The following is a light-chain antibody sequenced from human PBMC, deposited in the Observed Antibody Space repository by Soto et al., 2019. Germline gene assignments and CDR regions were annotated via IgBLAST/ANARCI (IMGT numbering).Light chain of an antibody. Sequence: EIVLTQSPGTLSLSPGERATLSCRASQSVSSSYLAWYQQKPGQAPRLLIYGASSTATGIPDRFSGSGSGTAFTLTISRLEPEDFAVYYCQQYGSSPRVTFGGGTKVQIK. CDR1: QSVSSSY. V-gene: IGKV3-20*01. CDR3: QQYGSSPRVT. CDR2: GAS. J-gene: IGKJ4*01.